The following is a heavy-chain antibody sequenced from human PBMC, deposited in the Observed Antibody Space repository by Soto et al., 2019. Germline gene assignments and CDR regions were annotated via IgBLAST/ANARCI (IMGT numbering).Heavy chain of an antibody. Sequence: GGSLRLSCAASGFTFSSYAMHWVRQAPGKGLEWVAVISYDRSNKYYADSVKGRFTISRDNSKNTLYLQMNSLRAEDTAVYYCARVFSNYLYYGMDVWGQGTTVTVSS. J-gene: IGHJ6*02. CDR3: ARVFSNYLYYGMDV. D-gene: IGHD3-10*02. CDR1: GFTFSSYA. CDR2: ISYDRSNK. V-gene: IGHV3-30-3*01.